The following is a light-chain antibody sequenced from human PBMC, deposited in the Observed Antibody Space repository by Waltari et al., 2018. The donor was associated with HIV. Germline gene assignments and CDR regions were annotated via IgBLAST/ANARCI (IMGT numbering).Light chain of an antibody. V-gene: IGKV1-5*03. J-gene: IGKJ1*01. Sequence: DIQMTQSPSTLSASIGDRVTITCRASQNINSWLAWYQQTPGKAPKLLIYKTSSLESGVPSRFSGSRAGTEFTLTISSLQPDDFATYYCQQYNTFSTFGQGTKVEIK. CDR1: QNINSW. CDR2: KTS. CDR3: QQYNTFST.